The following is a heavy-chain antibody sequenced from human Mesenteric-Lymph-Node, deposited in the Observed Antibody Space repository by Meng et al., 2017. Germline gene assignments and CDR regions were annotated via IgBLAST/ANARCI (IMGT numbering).Heavy chain of an antibody. D-gene: IGHD4-11*01. CDR1: GGTLSSYA. J-gene: IGHJ4*02. CDR2: IIPIFGTA. CDR3: ARGSMTRRRLYYFDY. Sequence: SVKVSWKASGGTLSSYAISWVRQAPGQGLEWMGGIIPIFGTANYAQKFQGRVTITTDESTSTAYMELSSLRSEDTAVYYCARGSMTRRRLYYFDYWGQGTLVTVSS. V-gene: IGHV1-69*05.